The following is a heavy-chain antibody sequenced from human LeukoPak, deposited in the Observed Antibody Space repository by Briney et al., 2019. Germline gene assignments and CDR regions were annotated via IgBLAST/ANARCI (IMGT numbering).Heavy chain of an antibody. CDR1: GYTFTSYG. CDR2: ISAYNGNT. J-gene: IGHJ4*02. V-gene: IGHV1-18*01. D-gene: IGHD6-13*01. CDR3: ARDLTYSSSWYIGNY. Sequence: ASVKVSCKASGYTFTSYGISWVRQAPGQGLEWMGWISAYNGNTNYAQKLQGRVTMTTDTSTSTAYMELRSLRSDDTAVYYCARDLTYSSSWYIGNYWGQGTLVTVSS.